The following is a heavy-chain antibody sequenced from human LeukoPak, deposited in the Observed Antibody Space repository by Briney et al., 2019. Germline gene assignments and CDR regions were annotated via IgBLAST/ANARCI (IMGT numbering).Heavy chain of an antibody. J-gene: IGHJ4*02. Sequence: GGSLRLSCAASGFTFSSYAMHWVRQAPGKGLEWVSSISSSSSYIYYADSVKGRFTISRDNAKNSLYLQMNGLRAEDTALYYCAKSPHTAGGSWDYFDYWGQGTLVTVSS. CDR2: ISSSSSYI. D-gene: IGHD6-13*01. CDR1: GFTFSSYA. V-gene: IGHV3-21*04. CDR3: AKSPHTAGGSWDYFDY.